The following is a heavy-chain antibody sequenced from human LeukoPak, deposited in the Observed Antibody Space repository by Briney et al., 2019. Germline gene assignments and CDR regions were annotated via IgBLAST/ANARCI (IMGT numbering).Heavy chain of an antibody. J-gene: IGHJ4*02. Sequence: GGSLRLSCAASGFTFSNYWMHWVRQAPGKGLVWVSRIDTDGSNTAYADSVKGRFTISRDNAKNTLYLQMNSLRAEDTAVYYCARVETRQREAPDYWGQGTLVTVSS. CDR3: ARVETRQREAPDY. D-gene: IGHD6-6*01. V-gene: IGHV3-74*01. CDR2: IDTDGSNT. CDR1: GFTFSNYW.